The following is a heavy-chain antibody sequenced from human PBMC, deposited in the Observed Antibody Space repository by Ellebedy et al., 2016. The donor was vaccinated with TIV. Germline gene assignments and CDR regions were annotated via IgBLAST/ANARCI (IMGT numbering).Heavy chain of an antibody. CDR2: IYYIGST. J-gene: IGHJ5*02. Sequence: MPSETLSLTCTVSGGSISGYYWSWIRQPPGKGLEWIGYIYYIGSTNYNPSLTSRVAISVDTSKNQFSLQLSSVTAADTAVYHCARKIGESWFDPWGQGTLVTVSS. D-gene: IGHD3-16*01. V-gene: IGHV4-59*08. CDR3: ARKIGESWFDP. CDR1: GGSISGYY.